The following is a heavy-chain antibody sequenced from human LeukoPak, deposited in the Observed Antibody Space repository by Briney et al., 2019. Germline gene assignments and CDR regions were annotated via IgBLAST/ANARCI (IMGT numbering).Heavy chain of an antibody. V-gene: IGHV3-9*01. CDR1: GFTFDDYA. Sequence: GGSLRLSCAVSGFTFDDYAMHWVRQVPGKGLEWVSGINWNSDSIGYAVRGRFTISRDNAKNSLYLQMNSLRVEDTALYYCVTNGGGDSGYGNFAYWGQGTLVTVSS. J-gene: IGHJ4*02. CDR2: INWNSDSI. D-gene: IGHD5-12*01. CDR3: VTNGGGDSGYGNFAY.